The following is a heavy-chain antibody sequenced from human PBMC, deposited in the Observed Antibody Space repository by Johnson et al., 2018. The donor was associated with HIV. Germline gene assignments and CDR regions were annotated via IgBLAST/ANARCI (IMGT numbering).Heavy chain of an antibody. CDR1: GFTVSSNY. J-gene: IGHJ3*02. CDR3: AKDVGNYWADACDI. CDR2: MWYDGSKR. Sequence: VHLVESGGGVVQPGRSLRLSCAASGFTVSSNYMSWVRQAPGKGLEWVGGMWYDGSKRNYADSVKGRFTISRDTSKNTLYLQMNSLRAEDTALYYCAKDVGNYWADACDIWGQGTMVTVSS. V-gene: IGHV3-30*18. D-gene: IGHD3-22*01.